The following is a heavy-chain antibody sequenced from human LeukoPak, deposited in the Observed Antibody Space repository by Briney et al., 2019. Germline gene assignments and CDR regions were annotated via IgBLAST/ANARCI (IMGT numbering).Heavy chain of an antibody. CDR2: ISGLSNTI. CDR3: ARAAHYYDPSGHYYYYYYMDV. V-gene: IGHV3-48*02. CDR1: GFNFATYG. D-gene: IGHD3-22*01. Sequence: PGGSLRLSCAASGFNFATYGMSWVRQAPGKGLEWISYISGLSNTIKYAVSVQGRFTISRDNAHNSLHLQMNTLRDEDTAVYYCARAAHYYDPSGHYYYYYYMDVWGQGTAVTVSS. J-gene: IGHJ6*02.